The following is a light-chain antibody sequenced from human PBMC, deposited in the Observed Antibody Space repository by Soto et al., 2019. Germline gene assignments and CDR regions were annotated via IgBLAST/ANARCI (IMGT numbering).Light chain of an antibody. V-gene: IGLV2-14*01. CDR1: SSDVGGYNY. Sequence: QSALTQPASVSGSPGQSITISCTGTSSDVGGYNYVSWYQQNPGKAPKLIIYEVSRRPSGVSSRFSGSKSGNTASLTISGLQAEDEADYYCQSYDSSLSGWMFGGGTKLTVL. CDR3: QSYDSSLSGWM. J-gene: IGLJ3*02. CDR2: EVS.